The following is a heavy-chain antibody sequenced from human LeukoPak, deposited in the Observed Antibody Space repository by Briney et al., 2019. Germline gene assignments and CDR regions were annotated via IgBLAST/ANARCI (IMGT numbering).Heavy chain of an antibody. J-gene: IGHJ5*02. CDR2: IMPLFGTA. CDR1: GGTFNNSA. D-gene: IGHD4-17*01. CDR3: ARDVHGDYGSGWFDP. V-gene: IGHV1-69*05. Sequence: SVKVSCKTSGGTFNNSAISWVRQAPGQGLEWLGSIMPLFGTAGYAQKFQGRVTITKDESTRTVYLELTSLTSDDTAVYYCARDVHGDYGSGWFDPWGQGTLVSVSS.